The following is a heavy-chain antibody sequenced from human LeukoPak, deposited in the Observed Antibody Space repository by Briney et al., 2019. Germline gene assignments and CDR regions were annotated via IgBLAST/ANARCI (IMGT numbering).Heavy chain of an antibody. J-gene: IGHJ3*02. CDR2: ISAYNGNT. Sequence: GASVKVSCKASGYTFTSYGISWVRQAPGQGLEWMGWISAYNGNTNYAQKLQGRVTMTTDTSTSTAYMELRSLRAEDTAIYYCAKDRVSGLDAFDIWGQGTMVTVSS. D-gene: IGHD2-15*01. V-gene: IGHV1-18*01. CDR3: AKDRVSGLDAFDI. CDR1: GYTFTSYG.